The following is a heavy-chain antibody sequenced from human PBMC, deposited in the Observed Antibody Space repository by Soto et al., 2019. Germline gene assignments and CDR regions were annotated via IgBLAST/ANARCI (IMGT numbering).Heavy chain of an antibody. CDR1: GGSIARSGYF. D-gene: IGHD5-18*01. CDR3: ARRNTAMHGYYFDY. J-gene: IGHJ4*02. CDR2: IYYSGST. Sequence: SETLSLTCSVSGGSIARSGYFWSWIRQPPGKRLEWIATIYYSGSTYYSPSLKSRITMSVDTSRNQFSLSLSSVTAADTAVYYCARRNTAMHGYYFDYWGRGTLVTVSS. V-gene: IGHV4-39*01.